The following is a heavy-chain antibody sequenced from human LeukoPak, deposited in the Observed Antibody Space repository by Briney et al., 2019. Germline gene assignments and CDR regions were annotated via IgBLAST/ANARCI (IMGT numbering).Heavy chain of an antibody. CDR2: IKEDGSEK. Sequence: GGSLRLSCAVSGFTFSSYWMSWVRQAPGKGLEWVANIKEDGSEKYYVDSVRGRFTISRDNAKSSLYLQMNSLRAEDTALYYCATNPRAGVSVSYVDYWGQGTLVTVSS. V-gene: IGHV3-7*01. CDR1: GFTFSSYW. D-gene: IGHD1-26*01. CDR3: ATNPRAGVSVSYVDY. J-gene: IGHJ4*02.